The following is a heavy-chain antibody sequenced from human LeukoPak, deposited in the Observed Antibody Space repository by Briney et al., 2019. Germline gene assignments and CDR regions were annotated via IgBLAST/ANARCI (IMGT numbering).Heavy chain of an antibody. CDR2: IKSKTDGGTT. CDR3: AKEGTFRVGSMDV. CDR1: GFSISSAW. Sequence: AGGSLRLSCAASGFSISSAWMTWVRQAPGKGLEWIGRIKSKTDGGTTDYAAPVKGRFTFSRDDSKNTLYLQMNSLKSEDTAVYYCAKEGTFRVGSMDVWGQGTTVTVSS. V-gene: IGHV3-15*01. J-gene: IGHJ6*02. D-gene: IGHD2/OR15-2a*01.